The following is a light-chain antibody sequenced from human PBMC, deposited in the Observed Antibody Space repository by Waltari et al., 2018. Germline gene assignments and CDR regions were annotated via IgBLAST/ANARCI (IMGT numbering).Light chain of an antibody. J-gene: IGLJ2*01. CDR2: KDS. CDR3: QSADSSGTSV. Sequence: SYELTQPPSVSVSPGQTARITCSGDALPKQYAYWSQQKPGQAPVLVIYKDSERPSGIPYRFSGSSSGTTVTLTISGVQAEDEADYYCQSADSSGTSVFGGGTKLTVL. V-gene: IGLV3-25*03. CDR1: ALPKQY.